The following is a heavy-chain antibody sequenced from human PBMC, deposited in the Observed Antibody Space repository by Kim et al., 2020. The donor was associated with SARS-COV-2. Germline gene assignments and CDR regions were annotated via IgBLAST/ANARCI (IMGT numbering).Heavy chain of an antibody. CDR2: INPNSGGT. V-gene: IGHV1-2*06. Sequence: ASVKVSCKASGYTFTGYYMHWVRQAPGQGLEWMGRINPNSGGTNYAQKFQGRVTMTRDTSISTAYMELSRLRSDDTAVYYCARALEYSSRCFQYWGQGTLVTVSS. J-gene: IGHJ1*01. D-gene: IGHD6-6*01. CDR3: ARALEYSSRCFQY. CDR1: GYTFTGYY.